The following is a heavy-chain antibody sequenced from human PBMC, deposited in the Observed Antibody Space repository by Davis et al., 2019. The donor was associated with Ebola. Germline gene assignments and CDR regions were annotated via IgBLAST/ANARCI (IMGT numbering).Heavy chain of an antibody. CDR2: ISWSSDSI. CDR3: ARARGPGYFDY. J-gene: IGHJ4*02. Sequence: PGGSLRLSCAASGFTFDDYAMHWVRQAPGKGLEWVSGISWSSDSINYADSVKGRFTISRDNAKNSLYLQMNSLRAEDTAVYYCARARGPGYFDYWGQGTLVTVSS. CDR1: GFTFDDYA. D-gene: IGHD3-10*01. V-gene: IGHV3-9*01.